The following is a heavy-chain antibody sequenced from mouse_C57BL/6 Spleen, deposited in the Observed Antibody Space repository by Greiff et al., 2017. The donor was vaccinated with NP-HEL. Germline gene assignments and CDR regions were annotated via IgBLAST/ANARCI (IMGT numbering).Heavy chain of an antibody. CDR1: GYTFTSYW. CDR3: ARGENRYFDV. Sequence: QVQLKQPGAELVMPGASVKLSCKASGYTFTSYWMHWVKQRPGQGLEWIGEIDPSDSYTNYNQKFKGKSTLTVDKSSSTAYMQLSSLTSEDSAVYYCARGENRYFDVWGTGTTVTVSS. CDR2: IDPSDSYT. J-gene: IGHJ1*03. V-gene: IGHV1-69*01.